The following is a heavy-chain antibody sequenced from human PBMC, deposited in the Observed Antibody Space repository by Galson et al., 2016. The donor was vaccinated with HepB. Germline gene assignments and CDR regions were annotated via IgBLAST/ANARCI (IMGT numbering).Heavy chain of an antibody. D-gene: IGHD4-17*01. CDR2: IKYDESQK. CDR3: ARTQFVRGFFTVTTQSHLDY. V-gene: IGHV3-7*01. CDR1: GFAFSRYW. Sequence: LRLSCADSGFAFSRYWMSWGRHTPGQGLEWVANIKYDESQKYCVGSVRGRFTISRDNAKASLFLQMNRLRVDDTAFYYCARTQFVRGFFTVTTQSHLDYWGQGALVTVS. J-gene: IGHJ4*02.